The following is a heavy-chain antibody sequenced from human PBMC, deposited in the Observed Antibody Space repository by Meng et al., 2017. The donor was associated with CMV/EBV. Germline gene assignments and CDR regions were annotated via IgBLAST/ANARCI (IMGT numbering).Heavy chain of an antibody. D-gene: IGHD2-15*01. CDR3: TRDLPSLRYCSGGSCYSYDY. CDR2: IRSKAYGGTT. CDR1: GFTFSSYW. Sequence: GESLKISCAASGFTFSSYWMHWVRQAPGKGLEWVGFIRSKAYGGTTEYAASVKGRFTISRDDSKSIAYLQMNSLKTEDTAVYYCTRDLPSLRYCSGGSCYSYDYWGQGTLVTVSS. J-gene: IGHJ4*02. V-gene: IGHV3-49*04.